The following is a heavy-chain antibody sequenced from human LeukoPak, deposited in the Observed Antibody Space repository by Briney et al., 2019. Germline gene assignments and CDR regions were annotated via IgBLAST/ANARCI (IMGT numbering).Heavy chain of an antibody. CDR3: AREVPQQLVAMDV. CDR2: IKEDGTGK. J-gene: IGHJ6*02. V-gene: IGHV3-7*04. Sequence: GGSLRLSCAASGFTFSTYWMSWVRRAPGKGREWLANIKEDGTGKIHVDSVRGRFTISSDNAKNSLYLQMNGLRAEDTAVYYCAREVPQQLVAMDVWGQGTTVTVPS. D-gene: IGHD6-13*01. CDR1: GFTFSTYW.